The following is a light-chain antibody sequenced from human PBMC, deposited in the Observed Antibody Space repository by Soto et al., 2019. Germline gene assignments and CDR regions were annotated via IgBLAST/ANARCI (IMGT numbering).Light chain of an antibody. CDR1: QTINSAY. V-gene: IGKV3-20*01. CDR3: QRYDKSLYT. J-gene: IGKJ2*01. Sequence: EIVLTQSRCILSLSRGERASVSCRASQTINSAYLAWYRQRPGQAPRLLIYGASSRAPGMPDRFSGSGSGTDITLAISRLEPEDFAVYYRQRYDKSLYTFGQGTKLEI. CDR2: GAS.